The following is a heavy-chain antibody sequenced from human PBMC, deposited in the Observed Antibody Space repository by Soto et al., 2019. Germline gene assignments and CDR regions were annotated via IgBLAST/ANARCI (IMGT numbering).Heavy chain of an antibody. Sequence: PGGSLRLSCTPSGFIFSDYSMNWVRQAPGKGLEWISYITTTSSTMYYADSVKGRFTISGDNAKNSLYLQMNSLRDEDTAVYYCARDCGKGYGMDVWGQGTTVTVSS. CDR3: ARDCGKGYGMDV. CDR1: GFIFSDYS. CDR2: ITTTSSTM. V-gene: IGHV3-48*02. J-gene: IGHJ6*02.